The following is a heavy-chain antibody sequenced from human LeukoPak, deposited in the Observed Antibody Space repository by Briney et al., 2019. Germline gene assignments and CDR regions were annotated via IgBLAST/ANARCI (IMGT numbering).Heavy chain of an antibody. J-gene: IGHJ4*02. CDR1: GFTFSDHY. D-gene: IGHD4/OR15-4a*01. CDR2: TRKKVNSYTT. CDR3: ARSMYGEGRRIIDFDY. V-gene: IGHV3-72*01. Sequence: YPGGSLRLSCAASGFTFSDHYIDWVRQAPGKGQEWVARTRKKVNSYTTAYAASVTGRFPVSRDDSSNSVYLQMNSLKIEDTAVYYCARSMYGEGRRIIDFDYWGQGALVTVSS.